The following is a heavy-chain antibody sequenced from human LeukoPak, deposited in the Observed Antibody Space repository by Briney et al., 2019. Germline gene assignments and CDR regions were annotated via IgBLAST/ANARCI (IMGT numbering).Heavy chain of an antibody. J-gene: IGHJ4*02. V-gene: IGHV3-7*01. D-gene: IGHD3-3*01. CDR3: ARSFSITIFGVVIY. CDR1: GFTFSSYS. CDR2: IKQDRSEK. Sequence: GGSLRLSCAASGFTFSSYSMNWVRQAPGKGLEWVANIKQDRSEKYYVDSVKGRFTISRDNSKNSLYLQMNDLRAEDTAVYYCARSFSITIFGVVIYWGQGTLVTVSS.